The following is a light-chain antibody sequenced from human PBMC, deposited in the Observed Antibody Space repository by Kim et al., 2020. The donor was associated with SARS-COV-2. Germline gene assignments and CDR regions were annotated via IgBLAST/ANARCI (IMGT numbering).Light chain of an antibody. Sequence: LSPGERATLSGRASQSVSSYLAWYQQKHGPAPRLLIYEASNGATGIRARFSGSGSGTDFTLTISSLEPEDFAVYYCQQRGNWPLTFGGGTKVDIK. V-gene: IGKV3-11*01. CDR2: EAS. CDR1: QSVSSY. CDR3: QQRGNWPLT. J-gene: IGKJ4*01.